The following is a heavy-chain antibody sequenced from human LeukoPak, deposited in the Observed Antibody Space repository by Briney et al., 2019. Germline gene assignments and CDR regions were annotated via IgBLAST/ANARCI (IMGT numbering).Heavy chain of an antibody. V-gene: IGHV4-30-2*05. CDR2: IYHSGST. CDR1: GGSISSGGYS. J-gene: IGHJ4*02. Sequence: SETLSLTCAVSGGSISSGGYSWSWIPQPPGKGLEWIGYIYHSGSTYYNPSLKSRVTISVDTSKNQFSLKLSSVTAADTAVYYCAREVGATFFDYWGQGTLVTVSS. D-gene: IGHD1-26*01. CDR3: AREVGATFFDY.